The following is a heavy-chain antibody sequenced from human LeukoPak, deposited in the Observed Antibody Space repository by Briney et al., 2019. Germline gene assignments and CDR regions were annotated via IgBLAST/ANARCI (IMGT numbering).Heavy chain of an antibody. J-gene: IGHJ4*02. CDR3: ARHWAPRIAAAGTFDY. D-gene: IGHD6-13*01. CDR1: GGSISSGDYY. V-gene: IGHV4-61*08. CDR2: VYYSGST. Sequence: PSETLSLTCTVSGGSISSGDYYWSWIRQPPGKGLEWIGYVYYSGSTNYNPSLKSRVTISVDTSKNQFSLKLSSVTAADTAVYYCARHWAPRIAAAGTFDYWGQGTLVTVSS.